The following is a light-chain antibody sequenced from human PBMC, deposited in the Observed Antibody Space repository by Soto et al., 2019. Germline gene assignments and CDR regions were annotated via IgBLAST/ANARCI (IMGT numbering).Light chain of an antibody. CDR3: QQYNNWPPWT. CDR1: QSVSGN. CDR2: GAS. Sequence: EIVMTQSPATLSVSPGERATLSCRASQSVSGNLAWYQQKPGQAPRPLIYGASTRATAIPARFSGSGSGTEFTLTISSLQSEDFAVYYCQQYNNWPPWTFGQGNKVEIK. V-gene: IGKV3-15*01. J-gene: IGKJ1*01.